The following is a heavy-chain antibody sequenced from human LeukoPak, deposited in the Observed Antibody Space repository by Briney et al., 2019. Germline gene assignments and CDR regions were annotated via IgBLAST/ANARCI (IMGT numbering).Heavy chain of an antibody. CDR3: AREILGGFNPGAY. V-gene: IGHV4-4*02. CDR1: LDSTTSNF. J-gene: IGHJ4*02. D-gene: IGHD1-14*01. CDR2: IHRSGSP. Sequence: SETLSLTCTVSLDSTTSNFWSWVRQPPGKGLEWIGEIHRSGSPNYNPSLQSRVTISIDRSRNQIVLELSSVTAADTAAYYCAREILGGFNPGAYWGQGTLVTISS.